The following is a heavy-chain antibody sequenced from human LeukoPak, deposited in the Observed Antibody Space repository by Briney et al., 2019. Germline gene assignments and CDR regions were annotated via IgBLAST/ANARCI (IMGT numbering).Heavy chain of an antibody. V-gene: IGHV3-48*04. J-gene: IGHJ4*02. CDR3: ARGPQAGEWLRF. CDR2: ISSASNTT. CDR1: GFTFTSYS. Sequence: GGSLRLSCAASGFTFTSYSLNWVRQAPGKGLEWVSYISSASNTTHYSDSVKGRFTISRDNAKNSLYLQMNSLRAEDTAVYYCARGPQAGEWLRFWGQGTLVTVSS. D-gene: IGHD3-3*01.